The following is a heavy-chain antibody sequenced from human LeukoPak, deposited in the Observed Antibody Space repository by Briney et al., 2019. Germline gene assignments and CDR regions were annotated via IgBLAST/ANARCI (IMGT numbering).Heavy chain of an antibody. CDR1: GCTFSSYA. CDR2: IIPIFGTA. Sequence: SVKVSCKASGCTFSSYAISWVRQAPGQGLEWMGGIIPIFGTANKAQKFQGRVTITADESTSTAYITLSSLRSEDTAVYYCARTPGRGFGELGAFDIWGQGTMVTVSS. V-gene: IGHV1-69*13. D-gene: IGHD3-10*01. J-gene: IGHJ3*02. CDR3: ARTPGRGFGELGAFDI.